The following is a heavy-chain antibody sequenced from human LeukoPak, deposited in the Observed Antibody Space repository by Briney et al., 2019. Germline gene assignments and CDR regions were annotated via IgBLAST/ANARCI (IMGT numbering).Heavy chain of an antibody. Sequence: SETLSLTCTVSGGSISSSSYYWGWIRQPPGKGLEWIGSIYYSGSTYYNPSLKSRVTISVDTSKNQFSLKLSSVTAADTAVYYCARETRAYSSSWYGNAFDIWGQGTMVTVSS. CDR1: GGSISSSSYY. J-gene: IGHJ3*02. V-gene: IGHV4-39*07. CDR3: ARETRAYSSSWYGNAFDI. D-gene: IGHD6-13*01. CDR2: IYYSGST.